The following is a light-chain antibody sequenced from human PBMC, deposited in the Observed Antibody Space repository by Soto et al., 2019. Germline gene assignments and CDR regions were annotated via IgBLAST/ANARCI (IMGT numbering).Light chain of an antibody. V-gene: IGKV3-11*01. CDR3: QQRSNWPST. J-gene: IGKJ4*01. Sequence: EIVLTQSPATLSLSPGDRATLSCRASQSVSSYLAWYQQKPGQAPRLLIYDASNRATGIPARFSGSGSGTEFTLTITSREPEDFAVYYCQQRSNWPSTFGGGTTVEIK. CDR1: QSVSSY. CDR2: DAS.